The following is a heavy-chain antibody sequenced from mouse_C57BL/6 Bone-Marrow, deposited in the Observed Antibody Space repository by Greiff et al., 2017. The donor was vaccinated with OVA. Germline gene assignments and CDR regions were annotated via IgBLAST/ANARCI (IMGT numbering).Heavy chain of an antibody. D-gene: IGHD1-1*01. CDR2: IDPSDSYT. J-gene: IGHJ1*03. CDR3: ASYYGSSYWYFDV. Sequence: QSCKASGYTFTSYWMHWVKQRPGQGLEWIGEIDPSDSYTNYNQKFKGKSTLTVDKSSSTAYMQLSSLTSEDSAVYYCASYYGSSYWYFDVWGTGTTVTVSS. V-gene: IGHV1-69*01. CDR1: GYTFTSYW.